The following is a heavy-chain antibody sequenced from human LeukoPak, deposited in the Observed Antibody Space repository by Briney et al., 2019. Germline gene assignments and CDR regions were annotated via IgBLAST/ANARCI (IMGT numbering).Heavy chain of an antibody. CDR3: ARDGTVGATSYYYYYGMDV. CDR2: IKKDGSDK. CDR1: GFTFSSYW. V-gene: IGHV3-7*01. J-gene: IGHJ6*02. D-gene: IGHD1-26*01. Sequence: PGGSLRLSCAASGFTFSSYWMYWVRQAPGKGLEWVANIKKDGSDKYYADSVKGRFTISRDNSKNTLYLQMNSLRAEDTAVYYCARDGTVGATSYYYYYGMDVWGQGTTVTVFS.